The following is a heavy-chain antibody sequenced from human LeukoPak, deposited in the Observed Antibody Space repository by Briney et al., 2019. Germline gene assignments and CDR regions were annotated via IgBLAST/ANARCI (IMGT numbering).Heavy chain of an antibody. V-gene: IGHV3-21*01. CDR2: ISSSSSYI. Sequence: PGGSLRLSCAASGFTFSSYSMNWVRQAPGKGLEWVSSISSSSSYIYYADSVEGRFTISRDNAKNSLYLQMNSLRAEDTAVYYCARGGAVAGYKVDYWGQGTLVTVSS. CDR1: GFTFSSYS. D-gene: IGHD6-19*01. CDR3: ARGGAVAGYKVDY. J-gene: IGHJ4*02.